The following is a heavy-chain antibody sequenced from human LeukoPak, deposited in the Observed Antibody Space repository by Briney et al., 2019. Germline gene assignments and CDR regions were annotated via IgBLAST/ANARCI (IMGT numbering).Heavy chain of an antibody. Sequence: SVKVSRKASGGTFSSYAISWVRQAPGQGLEWMGGIIPIFGTANYAQKFQGRVTITTDESTSTAYMELSSLRSEDTAVYYCARDYIGGYAPFDPWGQGSLVTVSS. V-gene: IGHV1-69*05. CDR2: IIPIFGTA. CDR1: GGTFSSYA. J-gene: IGHJ5*02. D-gene: IGHD2-15*01. CDR3: ARDYIGGYAPFDP.